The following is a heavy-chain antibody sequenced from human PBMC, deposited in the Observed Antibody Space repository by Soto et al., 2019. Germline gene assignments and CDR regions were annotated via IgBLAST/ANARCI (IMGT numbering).Heavy chain of an antibody. CDR1: GGSISSSSYY. CDR2: IYYSGST. J-gene: IGHJ4*02. V-gene: IGHV4-39*01. CDR3: ARLRVAAVDY. D-gene: IGHD2-15*01. Sequence: QLQLQESGPGLVKPSETLSLTCTVSGGSISSSSYYWGWIRQPPGKGLEWIGSIYYSGSTYFNPSLKSRVTISVDTSKNQFSLKLSSVTAADTAVYYCARLRVAAVDYWGQGTLVTVSS.